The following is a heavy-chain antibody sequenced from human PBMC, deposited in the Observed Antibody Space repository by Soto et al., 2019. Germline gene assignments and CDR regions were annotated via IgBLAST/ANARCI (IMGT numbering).Heavy chain of an antibody. J-gene: IGHJ4*02. CDR1: GGSISSSSYY. V-gene: IGHV4-39*01. Sequence: PSETLSLTCTVSGGSISSSSYYWGWIRQPPGKGLEWIGSIYYSGSTYYNPSLKSRVTISVDTSKNQFSLKLSSVTAADTAVYYCARRDYHGYIDYWGQGTLVTVSS. CDR3: ARRDYHGYIDY. D-gene: IGHD3-10*01. CDR2: IYYSGST.